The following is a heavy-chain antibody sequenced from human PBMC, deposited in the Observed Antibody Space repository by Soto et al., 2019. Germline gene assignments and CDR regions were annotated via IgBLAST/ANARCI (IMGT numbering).Heavy chain of an antibody. Sequence: KASETLSLTCSVSGGSINSGGYYWSWIRQSPGKGLEWIGYMYHSGSTYYNPSLKSRLTISIDMSKNQFSLKLSSVTAADTAVYYWASVWGFGELSSWFDPWGQGTLVTVSS. CDR1: GGSINSGGYY. CDR2: MYHSGST. CDR3: ASVWGFGELSSWFDP. V-gene: IGHV4-31*03. D-gene: IGHD3-10*01. J-gene: IGHJ5*02.